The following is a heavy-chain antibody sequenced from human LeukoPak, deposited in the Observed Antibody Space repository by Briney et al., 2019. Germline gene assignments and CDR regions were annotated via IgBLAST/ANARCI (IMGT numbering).Heavy chain of an antibody. V-gene: IGHV4-34*01. CDR1: GGSFSGYY. Sequence: SETLSLTCAVYGGSFSGYYWSWIRQPPGKGLEWIGEINHSGSANYNPSLKSRVTISVDTSKNQFSLKLSSVTAADTAVCYCARGSDRSRFDPWGQGTLVTVSS. CDR3: ARGSDRSRFDP. D-gene: IGHD6-13*01. CDR2: INHSGSA. J-gene: IGHJ5*02.